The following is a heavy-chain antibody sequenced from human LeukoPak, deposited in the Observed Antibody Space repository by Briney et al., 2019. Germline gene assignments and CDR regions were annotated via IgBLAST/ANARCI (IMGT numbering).Heavy chain of an antibody. CDR1: GFTFSNYW. Sequence: PGGSLRLSCAASGFTFSNYWMHWVRQAPGKGLVWVSRINEGGSVTDYADSVKGRFTISRDNAKNTLYLEMNSLRAEDTAVYYCARDGTYSSSTYDYWGQGTLVTVSS. D-gene: IGHD6-6*01. V-gene: IGHV3-74*01. CDR3: ARDGTYSSSTYDY. CDR2: INEGGSVT. J-gene: IGHJ4*02.